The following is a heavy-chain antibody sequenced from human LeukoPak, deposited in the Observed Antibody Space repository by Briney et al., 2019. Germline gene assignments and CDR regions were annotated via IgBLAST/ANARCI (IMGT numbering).Heavy chain of an antibody. CDR3: AGDGIAVAGTVYYYGMDV. CDR1: GYTFTSYY. Sequence: ASVKVSCKASGYTFTSYYMHWVRQAPGQGLEWMGIINPSGGSTSYAQKFQGRVTMTRDTSTSTVYMELSSLRSEDTAVYYCAGDGIAVAGTVYYYGMDVWGQGTTVTVSS. D-gene: IGHD6-19*01. CDR2: INPSGGST. V-gene: IGHV1-46*01. J-gene: IGHJ6*02.